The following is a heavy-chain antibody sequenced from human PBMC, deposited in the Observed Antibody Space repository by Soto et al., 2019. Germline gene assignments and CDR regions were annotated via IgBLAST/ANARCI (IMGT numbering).Heavy chain of an antibody. CDR3: ARDYPGGSYYDY. D-gene: IGHD1-26*01. V-gene: IGHV3-7*03. CDR2: INQDGSEK. CDR1: GFTFSSYW. Sequence: SGGSLRLSCAASGFTFSSYWVSWVRQAPGKGLEWVARINQDGSEKYYVDSVKGRFTISRDNAKNSLYLQMNSLRAEDTAVYYCARDYPGGSYYDYWGQGTLVTVSS. J-gene: IGHJ4*02.